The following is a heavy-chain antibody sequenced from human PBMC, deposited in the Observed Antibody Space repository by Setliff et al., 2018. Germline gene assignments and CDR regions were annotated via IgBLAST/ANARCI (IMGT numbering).Heavy chain of an antibody. CDR3: ARRETYYNFWSGYYAY. D-gene: IGHD3-3*01. J-gene: IGHJ4*02. Sequence: PSETLSLTCTVSGGSISSGGYYWSWIRQHPGKGLEWIGYIYYSGSTYYNPSLKSRVTISVDTSKNQFSLKLSSVTAADTAVCYCARRETYYNFWSGYYAYWGQGTLVTVSS. V-gene: IGHV4-31*03. CDR1: GGSISSGGYY. CDR2: IYYSGST.